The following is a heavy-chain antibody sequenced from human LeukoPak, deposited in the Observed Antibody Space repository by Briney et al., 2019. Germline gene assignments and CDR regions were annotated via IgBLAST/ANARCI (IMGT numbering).Heavy chain of an antibody. Sequence: SETLSLTCAVYGGSFSGYYWSWIRQPAGKGLEWIGRIYTSGSTNYNPSLKSRVTMSVDTSKNQFSLKLSSVTAADTAVYYCARESCSSTSCYYNWFDPWGQGTLVTVSS. J-gene: IGHJ5*02. CDR1: GGSFSGYY. CDR3: ARESCSSTSCYYNWFDP. V-gene: IGHV4-4*07. CDR2: IYTSGST. D-gene: IGHD2-2*01.